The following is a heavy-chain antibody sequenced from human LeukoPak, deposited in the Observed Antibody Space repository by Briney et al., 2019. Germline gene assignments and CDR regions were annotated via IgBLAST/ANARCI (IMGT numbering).Heavy chain of an antibody. CDR3: ARVSRGCSSTSCPHYYYYYYMDV. V-gene: IGHV4-34*01. CDR1: GGSFSGYY. D-gene: IGHD2-2*01. CDR2: INHSGST. J-gene: IGHJ6*03. Sequence: SETLSLTCAVYGGSFSGYYWSWIRQPPGKGLEWIGEINHSGSTNYNPSLKSRVTISVDTSKNQFSLKLSSVTAADTAVYYCARVSRGCSSTSCPHYYYYYYMDVWGKGTTVTVS.